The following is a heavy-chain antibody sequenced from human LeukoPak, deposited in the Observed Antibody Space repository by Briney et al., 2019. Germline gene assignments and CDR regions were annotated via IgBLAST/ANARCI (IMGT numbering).Heavy chain of an antibody. J-gene: IGHJ5*02. CDR3: ARGGDLVVVPAAIRDWFDP. CDR2: IIPIFGTA. CDR1: GGTFSSYA. D-gene: IGHD2-2*01. Sequence: SVKVSCKASGGTFSSYAISWVRQAPGQGLEWMGGIIPIFGTANYAQKFQGRVTITTDESTSTAYMELSSLRSEDTAVYYCARGGDLVVVPAAIRDWFDPWGQGTLVTVSS. V-gene: IGHV1-69*05.